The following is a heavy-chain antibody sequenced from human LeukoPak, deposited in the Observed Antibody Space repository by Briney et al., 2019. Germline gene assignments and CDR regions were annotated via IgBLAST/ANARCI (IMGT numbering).Heavy chain of an antibody. J-gene: IGHJ4*02. CDR3: ARLPLPHVVGDTPY. CDR1: GGSISSGSYY. V-gene: IGHV4-61*02. D-gene: IGHD1-26*01. CDR2: IYTAGDT. Sequence: PSETLSLTCTVSGGSISSGSYYWSWIRQPAGKGLEWIGRIYTAGDTSYNPSLKSRVSISKDASKNHFSLTLRSVTAADTAVYYCARLPLPHVVGDTPYWGQGTLVTVSS.